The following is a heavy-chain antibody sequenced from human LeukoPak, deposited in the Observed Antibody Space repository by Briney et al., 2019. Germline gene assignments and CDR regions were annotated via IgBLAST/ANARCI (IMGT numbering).Heavy chain of an antibody. V-gene: IGHV1-18*01. J-gene: IGHJ6*02. Sequence: ASVKVSCKASGYTFTSYGISWVRQAPGQGLEWMGWISAYNGNTNYAQKLQGRVTMTTDTSTSTAYMELSSLRSEDTAVYYCARVNSYPYYYYGMDVWGQGTTVTVSS. D-gene: IGHD5-18*01. CDR1: GYTFTSYG. CDR3: ARVNSYPYYYYGMDV. CDR2: ISAYNGNT.